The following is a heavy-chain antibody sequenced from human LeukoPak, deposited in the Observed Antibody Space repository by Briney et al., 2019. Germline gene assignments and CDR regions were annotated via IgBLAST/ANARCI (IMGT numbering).Heavy chain of an antibody. Sequence: SETLSLTCSVSGGSISSSSYYWGWIRQPPGKGLEWIGNIYYSGSTYYNPSLKSRVTISVDTSKSQFSLKLSSVTAADTAVYYCAREEWKANYWGQGTLVTVSS. CDR2: IYYSGST. D-gene: IGHD1-1*01. V-gene: IGHV4-39*07. CDR1: GGSISSSSYY. J-gene: IGHJ4*02. CDR3: AREEWKANY.